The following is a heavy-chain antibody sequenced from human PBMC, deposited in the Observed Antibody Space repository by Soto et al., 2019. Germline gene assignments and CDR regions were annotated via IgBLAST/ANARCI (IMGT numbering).Heavy chain of an antibody. V-gene: IGHV3-33*01. CDR3: ARDSGGDYHNYYMDV. CDR1: GFTFSNYA. J-gene: IGHJ6*03. D-gene: IGHD4-17*01. CDR2: IWYDGSKK. Sequence: VQLVESGGGVVQPGRSLRLSCAASGFTFSNYAMHWVRQAPGKGLEWVTIIWYDGSKKNYTDSVKGRFTTSRDNSKNTLYLQMNSLRVEDTAVYYCARDSGGDYHNYYMDVWGKGTTVTVSS.